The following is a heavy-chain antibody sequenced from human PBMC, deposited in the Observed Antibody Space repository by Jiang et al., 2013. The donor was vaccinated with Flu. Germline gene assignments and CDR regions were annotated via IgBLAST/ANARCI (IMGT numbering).Heavy chain of an antibody. J-gene: IGHJ4*02. V-gene: IGHV1-69*06. CDR1: A. CDR2: LIPIFNTI. Sequence: AISWVRQAPGQGLEWMGGLIPIFNTINVAQNFQGRVTITADKSTSTTFLELTSLRSEDTAVYYCQWRLEGQSYWGQGTLVTVS. D-gene: IGHD2-21*02. CDR3: QWRLEGQSY.